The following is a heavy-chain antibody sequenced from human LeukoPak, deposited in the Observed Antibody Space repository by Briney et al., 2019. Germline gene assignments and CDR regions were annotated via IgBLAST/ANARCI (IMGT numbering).Heavy chain of an antibody. CDR3: AKTYYDFWSGPAAGAFDI. Sequence: ASVKVSCKVSGYTLTELSMHWVRQAPGKGLEWMGGFDPEDGETIYAQKFQGRVTMTEDTSTDTAYMELSSLRSEDTAVYYCAKTYYDFWSGPAAGAFDIWGQGTMVTVSS. D-gene: IGHD3-3*01. CDR1: GYTLTELS. J-gene: IGHJ3*02. V-gene: IGHV1-24*01. CDR2: FDPEDGET.